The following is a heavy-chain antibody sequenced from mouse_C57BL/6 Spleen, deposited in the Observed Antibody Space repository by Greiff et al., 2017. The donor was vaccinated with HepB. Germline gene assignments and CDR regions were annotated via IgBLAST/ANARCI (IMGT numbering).Heavy chain of an antibody. CDR1: GYTFTSYW. Sequence: QVQLKQPGAELVKPGASVKLSCKASGYTFTSYWMQWVKQRPGQGLEWIGEIDPSDSYTNYNQKFKGKATLTVDTSSSTAYMQLSSLTSEDSAVYYCARWGDEGFAYWGQGTLVTVSA. CDR3: ARWGDEGFAY. V-gene: IGHV1-50*01. CDR2: IDPSDSYT. J-gene: IGHJ3*01.